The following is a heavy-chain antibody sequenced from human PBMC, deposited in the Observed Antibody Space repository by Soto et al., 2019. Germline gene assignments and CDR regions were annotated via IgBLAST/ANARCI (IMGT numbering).Heavy chain of an antibody. CDR1: GFTFSDYY. V-gene: IGHV3-11*01. J-gene: IGHJ6*02. Sequence: PVGSLRLSCAASGFTFSDYYMSWISQAPGKGLEWVSYISSSGSTIYYADSVKGRFTISRDNAKNSLYLQMNSLRAEDTAVYYCARVLITGDYYYGMDVWGQGTTVTVSS. CDR2: ISSSGSTI. CDR3: ARVLITGDYYYGMDV. D-gene: IGHD3-22*01.